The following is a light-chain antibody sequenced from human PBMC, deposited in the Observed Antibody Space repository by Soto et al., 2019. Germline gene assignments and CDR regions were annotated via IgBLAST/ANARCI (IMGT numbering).Light chain of an antibody. V-gene: IGKV1-5*01. CDR1: QSISSR. Sequence: DIQMTQSPSTLSASVGDRVTIACRASQSISSRLAWYQQKPGKAPNLLIFDASRLESGAPSRFSGSGSGTEFTLTISSLQPDDFATYYCQQYNSYPLTFGGGTKV. CDR3: QQYNSYPLT. CDR2: DAS. J-gene: IGKJ4*01.